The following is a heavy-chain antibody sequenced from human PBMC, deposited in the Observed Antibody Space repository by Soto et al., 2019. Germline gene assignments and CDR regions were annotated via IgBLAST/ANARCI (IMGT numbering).Heavy chain of an antibody. CDR1: GFTFSSYW. Sequence: PGGSLKLSCAASGFTFSSYWMSWVRHAPGKGLEWVANIKQDGSEKYYVDSVKGRFTISRDNAKNSLYLQMNSLRAEDTAVYYCARDRVLRFLEWFNPSDYYGMDVWGQGTTVTVSS. CDR2: IKQDGSEK. D-gene: IGHD3-3*01. CDR3: ARDRVLRFLEWFNPSDYYGMDV. V-gene: IGHV3-7*01. J-gene: IGHJ6*02.